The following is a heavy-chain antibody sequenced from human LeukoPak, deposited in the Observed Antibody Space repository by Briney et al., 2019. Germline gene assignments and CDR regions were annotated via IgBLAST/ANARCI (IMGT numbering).Heavy chain of an antibody. V-gene: IGHV4-4*07. J-gene: IGHJ4*02. CDR2: IYTSGRT. Sequence: SETLSLTCTVSGGSMSRYYWSWIRQPAGKGLEWIGRIYTSGRTNYNPSLKSRVTMSVDTSKNQFSLKLTSVTAADTAVYYCARDQLAGDFAHWGQGTLVTVSS. CDR1: GGSMSRYY. D-gene: IGHD4-17*01. CDR3: ARDQLAGDFAH.